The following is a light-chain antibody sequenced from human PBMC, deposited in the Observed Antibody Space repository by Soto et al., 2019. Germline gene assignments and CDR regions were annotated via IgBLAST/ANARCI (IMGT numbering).Light chain of an antibody. V-gene: IGKV3-20*01. Sequence: EIVLTQSPGTLSLSPGERATLSCRASQSVSNREIAWYQQIPGQAPRLLIFGTSNRATGIPDRFSGSGSGTDFTLIINRLEPEDVAIYYCQQYGGSPRITFGQGTRLEIK. CDR1: QSVSNRE. J-gene: IGKJ5*01. CDR2: GTS. CDR3: QQYGGSPRIT.